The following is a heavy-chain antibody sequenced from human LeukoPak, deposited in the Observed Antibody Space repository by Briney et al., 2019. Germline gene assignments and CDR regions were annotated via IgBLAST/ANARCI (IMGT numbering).Heavy chain of an antibody. V-gene: IGHV3-7*01. Sequence: GGSLRLSCAASGFTFSRSWMSWVRQAPGKGLEWVANIKQDGSEKYYVDSVKGRFTISRDNSKNTLYLQMNSLRAEDTAVYYCARPHELGDDYWGQGTLVTVSS. CDR2: IKQDGSEK. J-gene: IGHJ4*02. D-gene: IGHD3-16*01. CDR1: GFTFSRSW. CDR3: ARPHELGDDY.